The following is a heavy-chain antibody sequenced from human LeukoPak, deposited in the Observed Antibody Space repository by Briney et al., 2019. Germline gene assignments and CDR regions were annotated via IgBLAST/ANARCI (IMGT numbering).Heavy chain of an antibody. V-gene: IGHV3-30*18. CDR1: GFTFSSYG. J-gene: IGHJ4*02. CDR3: AKDLSRQWLVPLGY. Sequence: GGSLRLSCAASGFTFSSYGMHWVRQAPGKGLEWVAVISYGGSNKYYADPVKGRFTISRDNSKNTLYLQMNSLRAEDTAVYYCAKDLSRQWLVPLGYWGQGTLVTVSS. D-gene: IGHD6-19*01. CDR2: ISYGGSNK.